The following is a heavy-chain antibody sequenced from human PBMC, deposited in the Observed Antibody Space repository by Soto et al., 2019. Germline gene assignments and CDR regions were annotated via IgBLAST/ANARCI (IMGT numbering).Heavy chain of an antibody. V-gene: IGHV3-30*18. Sequence: PGGSLRLSCAASGFTFSSYGMHWVRQAPGKGLEWVAVISYDGSNKYYADSVKGRFTISRDNSKNTLYLQMNSLRAEDTAVYYCAKDREHSSSAENPDYWGQGTLVTVSS. CDR3: AKDREHSSSAENPDY. CDR2: ISYDGSNK. D-gene: IGHD6-6*01. J-gene: IGHJ4*02. CDR1: GFTFSSYG.